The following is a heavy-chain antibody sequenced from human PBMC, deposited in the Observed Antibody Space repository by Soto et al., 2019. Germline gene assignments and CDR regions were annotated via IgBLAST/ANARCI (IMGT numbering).Heavy chain of an antibody. CDR2: VYWEDDK. D-gene: IGHD3-16*01. CDR3: AHCRGGVASF. Sequence: QITLNESGPALVKPTQTLTLTCTFSGFSLNTRDVGVGWIRQPPGKALEWLGVVYWEDDKTYSPSLKSRLTITKDTPKNQVVLRMTKKDPVDTATYYCAHCRGGVASFWGQGTLVTVSS. J-gene: IGHJ4*02. CDR1: GFSLNTRDVG. V-gene: IGHV2-5*02.